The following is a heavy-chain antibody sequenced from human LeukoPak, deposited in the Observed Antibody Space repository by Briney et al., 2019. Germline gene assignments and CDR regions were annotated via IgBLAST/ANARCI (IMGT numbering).Heavy chain of an antibody. CDR2: ISSSSSYI. J-gene: IGHJ4*02. V-gene: IGHV3-21*01. CDR3: ARGGVNYYDSSGYGKFDY. D-gene: IGHD3-22*01. CDR1: GFTFGSYS. Sequence: GGSLRLSCAASGFTFGSYSMNWVRQAPGKGLEWVSSISSSSSYIYYADSVKGRFTISRDNAKNSLYLQMNSLRAEDTAVYYCARGGVNYYDSSGYGKFDYWGQGTLATVSS.